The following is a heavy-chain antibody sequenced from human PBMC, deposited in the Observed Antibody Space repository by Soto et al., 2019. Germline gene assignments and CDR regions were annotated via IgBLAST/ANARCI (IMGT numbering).Heavy chain of an antibody. V-gene: IGHV4-61*01. CDR2: IYYSGST. D-gene: IGHD5-12*01. CDR3: ASKGVATINSNYYYGMDV. CDR1: GGSVSSGSYY. Sequence: PSETLSLTCTVSGGSVSSGSYYWSWIRQPPGKGLEWIGYIYYSGSTNYNPSLKSRVTISVDTSKNQFSLKLSSVTAADTAVYYCASKGVATINSNYYYGMDVWGQGTTVTVSS. J-gene: IGHJ6*02.